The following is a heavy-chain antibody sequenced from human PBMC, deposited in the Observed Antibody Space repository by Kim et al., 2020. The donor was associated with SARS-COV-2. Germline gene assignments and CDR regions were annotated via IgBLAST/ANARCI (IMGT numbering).Heavy chain of an antibody. CDR2: IYYSGST. CDR1: GGSITSYY. CDR3: ARVSGYCSGGSCYQKYYFDS. V-gene: IGHV4-59*13. J-gene: IGHJ4*02. Sequence: SETLSLTCTVSGGSITSYYWSWIRQPPGKGLEWIGYIYYSGSTNYNPSLKSRVTISVDTSKNQFSLKLSSVTAADTAVYYCARVSGYCSGGSCYQKYYFDSWGQGTLVTVSS. D-gene: IGHD2-15*01.